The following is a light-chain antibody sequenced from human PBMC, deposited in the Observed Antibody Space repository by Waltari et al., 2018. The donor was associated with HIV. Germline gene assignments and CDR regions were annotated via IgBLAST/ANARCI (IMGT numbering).Light chain of an antibody. CDR2: GNT. J-gene: IGLJ2*01. V-gene: IGLV1-40*01. CDR3: QSYDSSLSGVV. CDR1: SSNIGAGYD. Sequence: QSVLTPPPSVSGAPGQRVTISCTGGSSNIGAGYDVHWYQQLPGTAPKLLIYGNTNRPSGVPDRFSGSKSGTSASLAITGLQAEDESDYYCQSYDSSLSGVVFGGGTKLTVL.